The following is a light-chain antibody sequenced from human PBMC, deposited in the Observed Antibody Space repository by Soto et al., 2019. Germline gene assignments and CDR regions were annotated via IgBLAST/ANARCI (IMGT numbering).Light chain of an antibody. J-gene: IGKJ2*01. CDR1: QSVSSY. CDR2: DAS. CDR3: QQRSNWPPYN. V-gene: IGKV3-11*01. Sequence: EIVLTQSPATLSLSPGERATLSCRASQSVSSYLAWYQQKPGQAPRLLIYDASNKATDIPARFSGSGSGTDFTLTIISLEPEDFAFYYCQQRSNWPPYNFGQGTKLEIK.